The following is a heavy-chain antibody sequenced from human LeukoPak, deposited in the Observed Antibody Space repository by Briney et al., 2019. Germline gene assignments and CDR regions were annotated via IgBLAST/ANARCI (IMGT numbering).Heavy chain of an antibody. CDR3: ARDACSSTNCYSFDY. D-gene: IGHD2-2*01. J-gene: IGHJ4*02. Sequence: GGSLRLSCAASGFTFTRYSMNWVRQAPGKGLEWVSSTKSSSSYIYYADAVKGRFTISRDNAKNSLYLEMNSLRAEDTAVYYCARDACSSTNCYSFDYWGQGTLVTVSS. V-gene: IGHV3-21*01. CDR1: GFTFTRYS. CDR2: TKSSSSYI.